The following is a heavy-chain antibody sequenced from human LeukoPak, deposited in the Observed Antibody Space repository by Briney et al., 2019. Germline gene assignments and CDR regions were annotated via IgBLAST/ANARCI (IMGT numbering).Heavy chain of an antibody. CDR1: GFTISSYW. V-gene: IGHV3-74*03. J-gene: IGHJ4*02. CDR2: INGDGSST. CDR3: AKGGTTVVDY. Sequence: AGGSLRLSCGATGFTISSYWMHWVRQAPGKGRVWVSRINGDGSSTTYADSVKGRFTTSRDNAKNTLYLQMNSLRAEDTAVYYCAKGGTTVVDYWGQGTLVTVSS. D-gene: IGHD4-23*01.